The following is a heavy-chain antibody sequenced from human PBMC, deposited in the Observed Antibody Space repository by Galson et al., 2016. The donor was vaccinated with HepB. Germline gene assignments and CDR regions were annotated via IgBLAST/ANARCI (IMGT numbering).Heavy chain of an antibody. D-gene: IGHD3-3*01. Sequence: SLRLSCAASGFTFRTYAMSWVRQAPGKGLEWVSHISGNGRSTYYTDSMKGRFTISRDNSKNILYLQMNSLRAEDTAVYFCAESQGWAGDFDFWGQGTLVTVSS. CDR3: AESQGWAGDFDF. CDR1: GFTFRTYA. J-gene: IGHJ4*02. V-gene: IGHV3-23*01. CDR2: ISGNGRST.